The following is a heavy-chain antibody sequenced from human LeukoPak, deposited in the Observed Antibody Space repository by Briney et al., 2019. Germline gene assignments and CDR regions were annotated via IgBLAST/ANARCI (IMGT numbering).Heavy chain of an antibody. CDR3: TTGSNLRITMKY. CDR2: IKSKTDGGTT. J-gene: IGHJ4*02. Sequence: PGGSLRLSCAASGSTFSNAWMSWVRQAPGKGLEWVGRIKSKTDGGTTDYAAPVKGRFTISRDDSKNTLYLQMNSLKTEDTAVYYCTTGSNLRITMKYWGQGTLVTVSS. V-gene: IGHV3-15*01. CDR1: GSTFSNAW. D-gene: IGHD3-22*01.